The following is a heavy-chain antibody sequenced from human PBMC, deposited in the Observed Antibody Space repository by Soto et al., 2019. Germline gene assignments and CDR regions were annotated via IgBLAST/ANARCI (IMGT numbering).Heavy chain of an antibody. Sequence: WGSLRLSCAASGFTFFSYGMHWVRQAPGKGLEWVAVISYDGSNKYYGDPVKGRFTISRDNSKNTLYLLMNSLRADDTAVYYCAKGRAGDIYGSARSGLDSWGQGTLVTVYS. J-gene: IGHJ4*02. CDR2: ISYDGSNK. V-gene: IGHV3-30*18. CDR3: AKGRAGDIYGSARSGLDS. CDR1: GFTFFSYG. D-gene: IGHD3-3*01.